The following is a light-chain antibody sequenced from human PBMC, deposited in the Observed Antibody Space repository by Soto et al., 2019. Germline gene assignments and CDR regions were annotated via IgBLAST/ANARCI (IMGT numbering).Light chain of an antibody. V-gene: IGKV3-20*01. CDR2: PAS. Sequence: ENVLTQSPGTLSLSPGERATLSCRASQSVSSTYLDGYQQKPGQAPRLLIYPASSRATGIPDRFSGSGSGTDYTLTISRLEPEDFAVYYCQVCGSSIYTFGQGTKLEIK. J-gene: IGKJ2*01. CDR3: QVCGSSIYT. CDR1: QSVSSTY.